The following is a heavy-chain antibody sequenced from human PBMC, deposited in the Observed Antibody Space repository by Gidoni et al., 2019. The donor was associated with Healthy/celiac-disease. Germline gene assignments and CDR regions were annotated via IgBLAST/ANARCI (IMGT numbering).Heavy chain of an antibody. CDR1: ALPLSSYC. V-gene: IGHV3-48*01. Sequence: EVQLVESGGGLVQPGGTIRHSCAASALPLSSYCMNWVHQAPGKGLECVSYISSSSSTIYYADSVKGRFTISRDNAKNSLYLQMNSLRAEDTAVYYCARTVPGYSSGWWVFDYWGQGTLVTVSS. CDR2: ISSSSSTI. D-gene: IGHD6-19*01. CDR3: ARTVPGYSSGWWVFDY. J-gene: IGHJ4*02.